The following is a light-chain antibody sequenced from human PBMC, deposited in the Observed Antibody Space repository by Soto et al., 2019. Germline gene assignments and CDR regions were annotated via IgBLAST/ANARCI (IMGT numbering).Light chain of an antibody. CDR3: QQSYSTPLT. CDR2: AAS. CDR1: QRLSSW. Sequence: DIQMTQSPSILSASVGDRVIITCRASQRLSSWLAWYQQKPGQAPKLLIYAASSLQSGVPSRFSGSGSGTDFTLTISSLQPEDFATYYCQQSYSTPLTFGGGTKVEIK. J-gene: IGKJ4*01. V-gene: IGKV1-39*01.